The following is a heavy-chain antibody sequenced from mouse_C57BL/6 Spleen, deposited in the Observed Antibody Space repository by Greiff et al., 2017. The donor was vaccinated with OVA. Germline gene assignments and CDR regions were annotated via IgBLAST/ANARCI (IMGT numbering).Heavy chain of an antibody. J-gene: IGHJ3*01. D-gene: IGHD1-1*01. CDR1: GFTFSDYG. CDR2: ISSGSSTI. V-gene: IGHV5-17*01. CDR3: ARAGDYYYGSSYWFAY. Sequence: EVKLVESGGGLVKPGGSLKLSCAASGFTFSDYGMHWVRQAPEKGLEWVAYISSGSSTIYYADTVKGRFTISRDNAKNTLFLQMTSLRSEDTAMYYCARAGDYYYGSSYWFAYWGQGTLVTVSA.